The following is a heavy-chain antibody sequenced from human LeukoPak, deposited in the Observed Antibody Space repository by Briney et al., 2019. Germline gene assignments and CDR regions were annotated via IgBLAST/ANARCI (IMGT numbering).Heavy chain of an antibody. CDR2: IYYSGST. CDR1: GGSISSYY. V-gene: IGHV4-59*01. D-gene: IGHD3-22*01. J-gene: IGHJ3*02. Sequence: PSETLSLTCTVSGGSISSYYWSWIRQPAGKGLEWIGYIYYSGSTNYNPSLKSRVTISVDTSKNQFSLKLSSVTAADTAVYYCASTYYYDSSGYLDDAFAIWGQGTMVTVSS. CDR3: ASTYYYDSSGYLDDAFAI.